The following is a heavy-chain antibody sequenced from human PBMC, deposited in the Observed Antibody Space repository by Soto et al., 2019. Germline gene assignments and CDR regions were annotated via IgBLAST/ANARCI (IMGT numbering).Heavy chain of an antibody. CDR2: ISYDGSNK. Sequence: GGSLRLPCAASGFTFSSYGMHWVRQAPGKGLEWVAVISYDGSNKYYADSVKGRFTISRDNSKNTLYLQMNSLRAEDTAVYYCAKDRGNIAARPYYYYGMDVWGQGTTVTVSS. D-gene: IGHD6-6*01. V-gene: IGHV3-30*18. CDR3: AKDRGNIAARPYYYYGMDV. CDR1: GFTFSSYG. J-gene: IGHJ6*02.